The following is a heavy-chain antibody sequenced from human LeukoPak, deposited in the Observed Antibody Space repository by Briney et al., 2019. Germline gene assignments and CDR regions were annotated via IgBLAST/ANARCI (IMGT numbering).Heavy chain of an antibody. Sequence: SETLSLTCTVSGGSISSSSCYWGWLRQPPGKGLEWIGSIYYSGGTYYNPSLKSRVTISVDTSKNQFSLKLSSVTAADTAVYYCARHFRRPDWGQGTLVTVSS. CDR2: IYYSGGT. J-gene: IGHJ4*02. CDR3: ARHFRRPD. CDR1: GGSISSSSCY. V-gene: IGHV4-39*01. D-gene: IGHD6-6*01.